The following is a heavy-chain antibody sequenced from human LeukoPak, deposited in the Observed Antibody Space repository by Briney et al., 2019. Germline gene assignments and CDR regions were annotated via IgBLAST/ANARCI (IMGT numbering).Heavy chain of an antibody. J-gene: IGHJ4*02. CDR3: ASLGTSLAVTKRGY. CDR2: ISSSGSTL. V-gene: IGHV3-48*03. Sequence: PGGSLRLSCAASGFTFSSYEMNWVRQAPGKGLVWVSYISSSGSTLYYADSVKGRFTISRDNAKSSLYLQMNSLRAEDTAVYYCASLGTSLAVTKRGYWGQGTLVTVSS. D-gene: IGHD4-17*01. CDR1: GFTFSSYE.